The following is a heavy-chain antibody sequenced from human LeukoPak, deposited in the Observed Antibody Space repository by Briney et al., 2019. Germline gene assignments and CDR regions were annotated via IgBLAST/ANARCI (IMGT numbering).Heavy chain of an antibody. CDR3: ARGESYDFSNDY. CDR2: IIPIFGTA. D-gene: IGHD3-3*01. Sequence: ASVKVSCKASGGTFSSYGICCVRQAPGQGLDWMGGIIPIFGTANYAQKFQGRVTITADESTSTAYMELSSLRSEDTAVYYCARGESYDFSNDYWGQGTLVTVSS. V-gene: IGHV1-69*13. CDR1: GGTFSSYG. J-gene: IGHJ4*02.